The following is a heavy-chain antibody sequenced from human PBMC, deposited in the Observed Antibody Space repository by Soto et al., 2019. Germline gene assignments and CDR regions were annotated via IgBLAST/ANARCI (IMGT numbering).Heavy chain of an antibody. CDR3: ARRKVLRFLEWLPRPPYYFDY. J-gene: IGHJ4*02. Sequence: PSETLSLTCAVYGGSFSGYYWSWIRQPPGKGLEWIGEINHSGSTNYNPSLKSRVTISVDTSKNQFSLKLSSVTAADTAVYYCARRKVLRFLEWLPRPPYYFDYWGQGTLVTVSS. V-gene: IGHV4-34*01. D-gene: IGHD3-3*01. CDR1: GGSFSGYY. CDR2: INHSGST.